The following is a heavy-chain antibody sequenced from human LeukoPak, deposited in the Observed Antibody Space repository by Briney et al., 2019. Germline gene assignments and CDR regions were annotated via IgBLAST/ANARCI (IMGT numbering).Heavy chain of an antibody. V-gene: IGHV3-7*05. CDR3: ANALGAHYFDS. CDR2: IKQDGSEK. D-gene: IGHD1-26*01. Sequence: PGGSLRLSCAASGFTFSSYDMHWVRQAPGKGLEWVANIKQDGSEKYYVDSVKGRFTISRDNAKNSLYLQMNSLRAEDTAVYYCANALGAHYFDSWGQGTLVTVSS. CDR1: GFTFSSYD. J-gene: IGHJ4*02.